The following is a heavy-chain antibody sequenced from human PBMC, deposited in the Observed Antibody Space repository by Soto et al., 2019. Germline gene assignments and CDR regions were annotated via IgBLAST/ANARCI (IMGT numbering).Heavy chain of an antibody. V-gene: IGHV1-2*04. J-gene: IGHJ3*02. CDR3: ARIDHRYDAFDI. CDR1: GYTFTRYY. CDR2: INPNSGGT. Sequence: ASVKVSCKASGYTFTRYYMPWVRQAPGQGLEWMGWINPNSGGTNYAQKFQGWVTMTRDTSISTAYMELSRLRSDDTAVYYCARIDHRYDAFDIWGQGTMVTVSS. D-gene: IGHD3-16*02.